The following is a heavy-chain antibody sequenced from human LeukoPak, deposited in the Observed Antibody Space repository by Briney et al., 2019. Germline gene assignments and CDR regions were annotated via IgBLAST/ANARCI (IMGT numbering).Heavy chain of an antibody. CDR2: IGRAGDT. J-gene: IGHJ4*02. Sequence: GGPLRLSCAASGFIFSSYDMHWVRQATGKGLEWVSGIGRAGDTYYAGSVKGRFIISRENAKSSLYLQMNSLRAGDTAVYYCARGALGFDYWGQGTLVTVSS. CDR1: GFIFSSYD. V-gene: IGHV3-13*04. CDR3: ARGALGFDY.